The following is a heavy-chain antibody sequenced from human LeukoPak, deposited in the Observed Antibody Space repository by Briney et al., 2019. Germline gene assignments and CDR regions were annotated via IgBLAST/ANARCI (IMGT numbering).Heavy chain of an antibody. CDR2: INHSGST. Sequence: PSETLSLTCAVYGGSFSGYYWSWIRQPPGKGLEWIGEINHSGSTNYNPSLKSRVTISEDTSKNQFSLKLSSVTAADTAVYYCARGYYDILTGYYYYYYYMDVWGKGTTVTVSS. J-gene: IGHJ6*03. CDR1: GGSFSGYY. D-gene: IGHD3-9*01. V-gene: IGHV4-34*01. CDR3: ARGYYDILTGYYYYYYYMDV.